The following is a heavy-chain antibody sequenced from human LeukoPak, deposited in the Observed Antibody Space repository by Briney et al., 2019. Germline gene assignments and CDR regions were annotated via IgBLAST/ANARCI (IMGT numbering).Heavy chain of an antibody. CDR3: ARVVSNGDGVYYGMDV. CDR2: IYYSGST. D-gene: IGHD4-17*01. CDR1: GGPISSGDYY. Sequence: SETLSLTCTVSGGPISSGDYYWSWIRQPPGKGLEWIGYIYYSGSTYYNPSLKSRVTISVDTSKNQFSLKLSSVTAADTAVYYCARVVSNGDGVYYGMDVWGQGTTVTVSS. V-gene: IGHV4-30-4*01. J-gene: IGHJ6*02.